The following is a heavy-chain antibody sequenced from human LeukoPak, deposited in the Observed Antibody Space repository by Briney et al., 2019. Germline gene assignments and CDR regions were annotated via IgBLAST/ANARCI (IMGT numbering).Heavy chain of an antibody. J-gene: IGHJ2*01. V-gene: IGHV4-59*08. Sequence: SETLSLTCTVSGGSISSYYWSWIRQPLGKGLEWIGYIYYSGSTNYNPSLKSRVTISVDTSKNQFSLKLSSVTAADTAVYYCARLGATTVTTGYFDLWGRGTLVTVSS. D-gene: IGHD4-17*01. CDR1: GGSISSYY. CDR3: ARLGATTVTTGYFDL. CDR2: IYYSGST.